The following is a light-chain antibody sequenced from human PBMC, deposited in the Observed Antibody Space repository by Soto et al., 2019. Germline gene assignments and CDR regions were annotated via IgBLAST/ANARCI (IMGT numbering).Light chain of an antibody. CDR2: DVT. V-gene: IGLV2-11*01. CDR3: SSYAGNSHWL. J-gene: IGLJ3*02. Sequence: QSALTQPRSVSGSPGQSVTISCTGTSSDVGAYNYVSWYQQHPGKAPKLMIYDVTKRPSGVPDRFSASKSGNTASLTISGLQAEDEADYYCSSYAGNSHWLFGGGTKVTVL. CDR1: SSDVGAYNY.